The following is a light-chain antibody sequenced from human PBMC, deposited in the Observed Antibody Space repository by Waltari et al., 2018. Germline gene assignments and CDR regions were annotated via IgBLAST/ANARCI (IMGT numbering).Light chain of an antibody. CDR1: QSVSSSY. CDR2: GAS. V-gene: IGKV3-20*01. J-gene: IGKJ3*01. CDR3: QQYGSSPEVT. Sequence: EIVLTQSPGTLSLSPGERATLSCRASQSVSSSYLAWYQQKPGQAPRLLIYGASSRATGIPDRFSGSGSGTDFTFTISRLEPEDFAVYYCQQYGSSPEVTFGPGTKVDIK.